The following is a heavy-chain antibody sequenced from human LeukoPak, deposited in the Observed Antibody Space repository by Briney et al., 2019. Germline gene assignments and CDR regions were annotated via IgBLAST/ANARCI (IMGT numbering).Heavy chain of an antibody. J-gene: IGHJ3*02. V-gene: IGHV4-30-4*08. CDR3: AAQILGARLGGFDT. D-gene: IGHD3-3*01. Sequence: SQTLSLTCTVSGGSISSGDYYWNWIRQPPGKGLEWIGYIHYSGSTYYNPSLKSRVTISVDTSKNQFSLKLSSVTAADTAVYYCAAQILGARLGGFDTWGRGTMVTVSS. CDR2: IHYSGST. CDR1: GGSISSGDYY.